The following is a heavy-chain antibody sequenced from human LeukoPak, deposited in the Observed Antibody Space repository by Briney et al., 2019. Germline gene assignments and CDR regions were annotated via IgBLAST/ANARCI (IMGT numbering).Heavy chain of an antibody. V-gene: IGHV4-39*07. J-gene: IGHJ5*02. CDR3: ARDGIVGATGGKYNWFDP. CDR2: IYSSGST. D-gene: IGHD1-26*01. Sequence: SETLSLTCSVSGVSVSSGSNYWGWIRQPPGKTLEWIGSIYSSGSTYYNPSLKSRVTISLDTSKNQFSLKLSSVTAADTAVYYCARDGIVGATGGKYNWFDPWGQGTLVTVSS. CDR1: GVSVSSGSNY.